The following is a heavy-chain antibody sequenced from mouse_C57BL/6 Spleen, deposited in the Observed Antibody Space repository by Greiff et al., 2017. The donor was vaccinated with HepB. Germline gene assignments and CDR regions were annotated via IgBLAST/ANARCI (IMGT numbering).Heavy chain of an antibody. CDR1: GYTFTNYW. Sequence: VQLQQSGAELVRPGTSVKMSCKASGYTFTNYWIGWAKQRPGHGLEWIGDIYPGGGYTNYNEKFKGKATLTADKSSSTAYMQFSSLTSEDSAIYYCARKGTTLEYYFDYWGQGTTLTVSS. CDR2: IYPGGGYT. CDR3: ARKGTTLEYYFDY. J-gene: IGHJ2*01. D-gene: IGHD1-1*01. V-gene: IGHV1-63*01.